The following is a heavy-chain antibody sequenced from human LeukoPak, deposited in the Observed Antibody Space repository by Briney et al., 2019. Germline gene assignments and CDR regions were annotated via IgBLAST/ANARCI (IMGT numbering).Heavy chain of an antibody. V-gene: IGHV1-18*01. J-gene: IGHJ4*02. CDR1: GYTFTSYG. CDR2: ISAYNGNT. CDR3: ARVSPADYDFWSGYYLDY. D-gene: IGHD3-3*01. Sequence: GASVKVSCKASGYTFTSYGISWVRQAPGQGLEWMGWISAYNGNTNYAQKPQGRVTMTTDTSTSTAYMELRSLRSDDTAVYYCARVSPADYDFWSGYYLDYWGQGTLVTVSS.